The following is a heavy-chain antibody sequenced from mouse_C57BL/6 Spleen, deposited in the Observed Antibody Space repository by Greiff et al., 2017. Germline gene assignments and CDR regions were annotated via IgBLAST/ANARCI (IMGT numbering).Heavy chain of an antibody. CDR3: TRERSYYGSSSFAY. Sequence: EVQRVESGAGLVKPGGSLKLSCAASGFTFSSYAMSWVRQTPEKRLEWVAYISSGGDYIYYADTVKGRFTISRDNARNTLYLQMSSLKSEDTAMYYCTRERSYYGSSSFAYWGQGTLVTVSA. V-gene: IGHV5-9-1*02. CDR2: ISSGGDYI. CDR1: GFTFSSYA. D-gene: IGHD1-1*01. J-gene: IGHJ3*01.